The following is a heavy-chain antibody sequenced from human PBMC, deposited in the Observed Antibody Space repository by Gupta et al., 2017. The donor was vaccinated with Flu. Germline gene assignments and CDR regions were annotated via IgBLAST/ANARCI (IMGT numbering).Heavy chain of an antibody. CDR2: VSGIGNVQ. Sequence: EVPLLESGGGLVQPGGSLTFACAAYPFSLSHYAISWVRQAPGKGLEWVSEVSGIGNVQWYADSIRGRFTSSRDNSKKVLFLEMNSLRAEDTAVYYCARSESYAGYDGIDAWGQGTTVTVSS. V-gene: IGHV3-23*01. CDR1: PFSLSHYA. CDR3: ARSESYAGYDGIDA. J-gene: IGHJ6*02. D-gene: IGHD3-10*01.